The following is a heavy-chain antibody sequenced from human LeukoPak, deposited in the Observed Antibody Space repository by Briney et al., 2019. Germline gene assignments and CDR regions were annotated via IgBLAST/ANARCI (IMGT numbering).Heavy chain of an antibody. Sequence: PSETLSLTCTVSGGSISSYYWSWIRQPPGKGLEWIGYIYYSGSTNYNPSLKSRVTISVDTSKNQFSLKLSSVTAADTAVYYCARVAEQWLVRGDAFDIWGQGTMATVSS. V-gene: IGHV4-59*01. D-gene: IGHD6-19*01. CDR1: GGSISSYY. CDR3: ARVAEQWLVRGDAFDI. J-gene: IGHJ3*02. CDR2: IYYSGST.